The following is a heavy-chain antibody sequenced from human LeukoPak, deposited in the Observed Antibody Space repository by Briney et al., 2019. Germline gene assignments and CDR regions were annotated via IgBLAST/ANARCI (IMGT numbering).Heavy chain of an antibody. CDR2: ISYDGSNK. J-gene: IGHJ5*02. CDR3: ARGMQQWLVLKS. Sequence: PGGSLRLSCAASGFTFSSYAMHWVRQATGKGLEWVAVISYDGSNKYYADSVKGRFTISRDNSKNTLYLQMNSLRAEDTAVYYCARGMQQWLVLKSWGQGTLVTVSS. CDR1: GFTFSSYA. V-gene: IGHV3-30*04. D-gene: IGHD6-19*01.